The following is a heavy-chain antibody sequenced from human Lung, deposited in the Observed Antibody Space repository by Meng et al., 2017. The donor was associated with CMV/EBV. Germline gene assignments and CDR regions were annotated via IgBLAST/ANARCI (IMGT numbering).Heavy chain of an antibody. CDR3: ARGLEGGGNSPY. J-gene: IGHJ4*02. CDR1: GGTFSSYA. D-gene: IGHD4-23*01. Sequence: SVXVSXXASGGTFSSYAISWVRQAPGQGLEWMGGIIPILGTANYAQKFQGRVTITTDESTSTAYMELSSLRSEDTAVYYCARGLEGGGNSPYWGQGTLVXVSS. V-gene: IGHV1-69*05. CDR2: IIPILGTA.